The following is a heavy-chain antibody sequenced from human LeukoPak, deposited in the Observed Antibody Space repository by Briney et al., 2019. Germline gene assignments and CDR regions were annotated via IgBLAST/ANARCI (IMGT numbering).Heavy chain of an antibody. D-gene: IGHD2-2*02. V-gene: IGHV3-30*18. J-gene: IGHJ4*02. CDR2: ISYDGSDK. CDR1: GFTLSSYG. Sequence: GRSLTLSCAASGFTLSSYGMHWLRQAPGKGLEWVAVISYDGSDKYYADSVKGRFTISRDNSKNTLYLQMNSLRAEDTAVYYCAKDRVVYRGDYFDYWGQGTLVTVSS. CDR3: AKDRVVYRGDYFDY.